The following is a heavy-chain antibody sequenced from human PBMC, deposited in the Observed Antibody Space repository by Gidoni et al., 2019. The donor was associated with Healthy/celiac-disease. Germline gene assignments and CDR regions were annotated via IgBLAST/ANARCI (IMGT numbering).Heavy chain of an antibody. Sequence: EVQLVESGGGLVQPGGSLRLSCAASGFTFSSYWMHWVRQAPGKGLVWVSRINSDGSSTSYADSVKGRFTISRDNAKNTLYLQMNSLRAEDTAVYYCATLHYDSSGHLIDYWGQGTLVTVSS. D-gene: IGHD3-22*01. V-gene: IGHV3-74*01. CDR1: GFTFSSYW. CDR2: INSDGSST. CDR3: ATLHYDSSGHLIDY. J-gene: IGHJ4*02.